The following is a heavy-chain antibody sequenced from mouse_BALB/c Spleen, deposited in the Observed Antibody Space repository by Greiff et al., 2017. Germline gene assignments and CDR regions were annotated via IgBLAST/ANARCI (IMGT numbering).Heavy chain of an antibody. Sequence: VQRVESGPGLVAPSQSLSITCTVSGFSLTSYDISWIRQPPGKGLEWLGVIWTGGGTNYNSAFMSRLSISKDNSKSQVFLKMNSLQTDDTAIYYCVRIYYGNYNYAMDYWGQGTSVTVSS. CDR2: IWTGGGT. D-gene: IGHD2-1*01. J-gene: IGHJ4*01. V-gene: IGHV2-9-2*01. CDR1: GFSLTSYD. CDR3: VRIYYGNYNYAMDY.